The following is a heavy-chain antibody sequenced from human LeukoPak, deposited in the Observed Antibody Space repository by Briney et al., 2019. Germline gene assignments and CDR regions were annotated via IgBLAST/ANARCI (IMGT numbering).Heavy chain of an antibody. D-gene: IGHD4-11*01. CDR3: ATLGGNDYSTTGKKNYFDY. Sequence: GASVKVSCKVSGYTLTELSMHWVRQAPGKGLEWMGGFDPEDGETIYAQKFQGRVTMTEDTSTDTAYMELSSLRSEDTAVYYCATLGGNDYSTTGKKNYFDYWGQGTLVTVSS. CDR2: FDPEDGET. CDR1: GYTLTELS. V-gene: IGHV1-24*01. J-gene: IGHJ4*02.